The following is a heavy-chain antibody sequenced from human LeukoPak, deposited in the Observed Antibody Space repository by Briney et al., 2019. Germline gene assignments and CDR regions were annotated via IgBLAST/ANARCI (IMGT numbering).Heavy chain of an antibody. D-gene: IGHD3-16*01. CDR2: INPSSGST. CDR1: GYTFTTYY. Sequence: AALVKASCKASGYTFTTYYMHWVRQAPGQGLEWMGIINPSSGSTSYAQKFQGRVTMTRDMSTSTVYMELSSLRSEDTAVYYCARSVCPRENWFDPWGQGTLVTVSS. V-gene: IGHV1-46*01. J-gene: IGHJ5*02. CDR3: ARSVCPRENWFDP.